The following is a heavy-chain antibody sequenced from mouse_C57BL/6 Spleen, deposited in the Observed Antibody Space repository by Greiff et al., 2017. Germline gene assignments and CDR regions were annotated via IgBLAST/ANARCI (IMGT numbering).Heavy chain of an antibody. D-gene: IGHD2-3*01. J-gene: IGHJ3*01. V-gene: IGHV1-64*01. CDR2: IHPNSGST. CDR3: ATSDGYPLAY. Sequence: QVQLQQPGAELVKPGASVKLSCKASGYTFTSYWMHWVKQRPGQGLEWIGMIHPNSGSTNYNEKVKSKATLTVDKSSSTAYMQLSSLTSEDSAVYYCATSDGYPLAYWGQGTLVTVSA. CDR1: GYTFTSYW.